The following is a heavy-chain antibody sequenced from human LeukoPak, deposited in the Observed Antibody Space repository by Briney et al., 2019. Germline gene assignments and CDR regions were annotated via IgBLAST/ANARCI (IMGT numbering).Heavy chain of an antibody. Sequence: TSETLSLTCAVYGGSFSGYYWSWIRQSPGKGLEWIGEINHSGSTNYNPSLKSRVTISVDTSKNQFSLKLSSVTAADTAVYYCARRTHSRFDYWGQGTLVTVSS. CDR2: INHSGST. V-gene: IGHV4-34*01. CDR3: ARRTHSRFDY. J-gene: IGHJ4*02. CDR1: GGSFSGYY. D-gene: IGHD1-7*01.